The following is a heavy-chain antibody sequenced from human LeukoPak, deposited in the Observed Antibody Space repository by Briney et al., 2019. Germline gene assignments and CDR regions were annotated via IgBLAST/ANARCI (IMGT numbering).Heavy chain of an antibody. Sequence: GGSLRLSCAASGFTISSTAMSWVRQAAGKGVEWVSAISGSGSNTYYADSVKGRLTISRDNSKNTLYLQMSSLRAEDTAVYYCVKEASRAYFDYWGQGTLVTVSS. V-gene: IGHV3-23*01. CDR1: GFTISSTA. CDR2: ISGSGSNT. CDR3: VKEASRAYFDY. J-gene: IGHJ4*02. D-gene: IGHD2-2*01.